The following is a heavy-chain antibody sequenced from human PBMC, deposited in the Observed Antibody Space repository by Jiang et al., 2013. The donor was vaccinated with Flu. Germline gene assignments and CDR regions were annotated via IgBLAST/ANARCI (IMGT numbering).Heavy chain of an antibody. Sequence: QAPGKGLEWVAVISYDGSNKYYADSVKGRFTISRDNSKNTLYLQMNSLRAEDTAVYYCARYYDSSGYYYVRYFQHWGQGTLVTVSS. J-gene: IGHJ1*01. D-gene: IGHD3-22*01. V-gene: IGHV3-30-3*01. CDR2: ISYDGSNK. CDR3: ARYYDSSGYYYVRYFQH.